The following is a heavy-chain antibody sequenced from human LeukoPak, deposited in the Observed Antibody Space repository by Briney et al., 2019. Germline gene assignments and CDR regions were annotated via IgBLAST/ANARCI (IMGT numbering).Heavy chain of an antibody. CDR1: GGSISSYY. CDR3: ATGRWGSSWYRGFDP. J-gene: IGHJ5*02. V-gene: IGHV4-59*08. Sequence: PPETLSLTCTVSGGSISSYYWSWIRQPPGKGLEWIGYIYYSGSTNYNPSLKSRVTISVDTSKNQFSLKLSSVTAADTAVYYCATGRWGSSWYRGFDPWGQGTLVTVSS. CDR2: IYYSGST. D-gene: IGHD6-13*01.